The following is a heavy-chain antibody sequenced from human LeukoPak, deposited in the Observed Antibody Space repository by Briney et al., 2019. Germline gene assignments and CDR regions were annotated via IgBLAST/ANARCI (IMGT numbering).Heavy chain of an antibody. D-gene: IGHD2-21*02. CDR3: ARHSGYHPLLRFDY. CDR1: GGSFSGYY. Sequence: SETLSLTCAVYGGSFSGYYWSWIRQPPGKGLEWIGYIYYTGSTNYNPSLKSRVTISVDTSKNHFSLNLSSVTAADTAVYYCARHSGYHPLLRFDYWGQGTLVTVSS. V-gene: IGHV4-59*08. CDR2: IYYTGST. J-gene: IGHJ4*02.